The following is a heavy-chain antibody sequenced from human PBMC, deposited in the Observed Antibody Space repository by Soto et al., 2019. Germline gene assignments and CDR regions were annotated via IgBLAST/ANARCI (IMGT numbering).Heavy chain of an antibody. CDR3: ATGPGAYTGIDFDY. CDR2: ISYDGSNT. V-gene: IGHV3-30-3*01. D-gene: IGHD1-26*01. J-gene: IGHJ4*02. CDR1: GFTFNNYA. Sequence: PGGSLRLSCTASGFTFNNYAMHWVRQAPGKGLEWVAMISYDGSNTYYADSVKGRFIIPRDNSRGTLYLQMNSLRAEDTGIYHCATGPGAYTGIDFDYWGQGTLVTVSS.